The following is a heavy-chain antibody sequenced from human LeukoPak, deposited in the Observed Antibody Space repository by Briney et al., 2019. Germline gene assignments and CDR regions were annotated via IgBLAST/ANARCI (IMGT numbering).Heavy chain of an antibody. CDR1: GYTFTSYG. D-gene: IGHD4-17*01. CDR3: ARVRLATVTTGWFDP. J-gene: IGHJ5*02. Sequence: ASVKVSRKASGYTFTSYGISWMRQAPGQGLEWMGWISAYNGNTNYAQKLQGRVTMTTDTSTSTAYMELRSLRSDDTAVYYCARVRLATVTTGWFDPWGQGTLVTVSS. V-gene: IGHV1-18*01. CDR2: ISAYNGNT.